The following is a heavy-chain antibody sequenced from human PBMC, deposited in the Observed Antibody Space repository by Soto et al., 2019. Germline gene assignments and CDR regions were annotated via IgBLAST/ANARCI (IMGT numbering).Heavy chain of an antibody. CDR3: ARGGTPLLHFDY. CDR1: GFTFSDYY. D-gene: IGHD1-26*01. CDR2: ISSSGSTI. V-gene: IGHV3-11*01. Sequence: GGSLRLSCAASGFTFSDYYMSWIRQAPGKGLEWVSYISSSGSTIYYADSVKGRFTISRDNAKNSLYLQMNSLRVGDRAVYYCARGGTPLLHFDYWGQGTLVTVSS. J-gene: IGHJ4*02.